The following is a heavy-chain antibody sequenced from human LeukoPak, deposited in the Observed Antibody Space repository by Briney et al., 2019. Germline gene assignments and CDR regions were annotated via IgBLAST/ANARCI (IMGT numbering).Heavy chain of an antibody. J-gene: IGHJ3*02. CDR2: INAYNGDT. V-gene: IGHV1-18*01. Sequence: ASVKVSCKASGGTFSSYAISWVRQAPGQGLEWMGWINAYNGDTSYAQKVRGRVTVTTDTSTSTAYMEVRSLTPADTAVYYCARDPGGQTAFDIWGQGTMVIVSS. CDR1: GGTFSSYA. D-gene: IGHD1-1*01. CDR3: ARDPGGQTAFDI.